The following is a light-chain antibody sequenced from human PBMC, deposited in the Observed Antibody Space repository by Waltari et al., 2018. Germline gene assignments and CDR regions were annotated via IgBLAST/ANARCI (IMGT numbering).Light chain of an antibody. CDR3: QNHERLPAV. Sequence: EIVLTQSPGTLSLSPGERDTLSCRASQSIGRYLIWYQQKPGQAPRLLIYGASTRAAGIPDRFSGSGSGTDFSLTISRLEPEDFAVYYCQNHERLPAVFGRGTKVEIK. V-gene: IGKV3-20*01. CDR2: GAS. CDR1: QSIGRY. J-gene: IGKJ1*01.